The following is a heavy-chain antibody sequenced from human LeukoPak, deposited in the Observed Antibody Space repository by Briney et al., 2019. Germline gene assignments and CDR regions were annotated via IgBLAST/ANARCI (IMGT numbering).Heavy chain of an antibody. J-gene: IGHJ4*02. CDR3: ATYRQVLLPFES. V-gene: IGHV3-23*01. CDR2: IFPSGGEI. D-gene: IGHD2/OR15-2a*01. CDR1: GFTLSTFA. Sequence: GGSLRLSCEASGFTLSTFAIIWVRQPPGKGLEWVSSIFPSGGEIHYADSVRGRFTISRDNSKSTLSLQMNSLRAEDTAIYYCATYRQVLLPFESWGQGTLVTVSS.